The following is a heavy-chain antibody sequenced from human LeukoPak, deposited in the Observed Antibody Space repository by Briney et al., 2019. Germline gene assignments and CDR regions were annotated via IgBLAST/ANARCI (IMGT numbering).Heavy chain of an antibody. CDR3: ARDVGADF. J-gene: IGHJ4*02. Sequence: GGSLRLSCAASGFTFTDFYMTWIRQAPGKGLQWVAYISDSGTTVDYADSVKGRFSISRDNTENSLYLQMNSLRVEDTGFYYCARDVGADFWGQGTLVTVSS. V-gene: IGHV3-11*04. CDR1: GFTFTDFY. D-gene: IGHD1-26*01. CDR2: ISDSGTTV.